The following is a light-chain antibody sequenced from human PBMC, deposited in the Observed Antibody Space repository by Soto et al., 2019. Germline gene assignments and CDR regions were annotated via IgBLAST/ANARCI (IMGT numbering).Light chain of an antibody. V-gene: IGLV1-40*01. CDR2: GNS. CDR3: QSYDSSLSGYV. CDR1: SSNIGAGYD. Sequence: QSVLTQPPSVSGAPGQRVTISYTGSSSNIGAGYDVHWYQQLPGTAPKLLIYGNSNRPSGVPDRFSGSKSGSSASLAIIGLQAEDEADYYCQSYDSSLSGYVFGTGTKVTVL. J-gene: IGLJ1*01.